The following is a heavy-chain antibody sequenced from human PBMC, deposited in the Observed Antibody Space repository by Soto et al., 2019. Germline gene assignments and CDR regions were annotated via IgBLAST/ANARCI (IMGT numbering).Heavy chain of an antibody. CDR1: GGSISSYY. CDR3: ARVASSGYSGIDY. Sequence: QVQLQESGPGLVKPSETRSLTCTVSGGSISSYYWSWIRQPPGKGLAWSGYICYSGSTNYNPSLKSRVTITLDTSKNQVSLKLSSVTAADTAVYYCARVASSGYSGIDYWGQGTLVTVSS. CDR2: ICYSGST. D-gene: IGHD3-22*01. J-gene: IGHJ4*02. V-gene: IGHV4-59*01.